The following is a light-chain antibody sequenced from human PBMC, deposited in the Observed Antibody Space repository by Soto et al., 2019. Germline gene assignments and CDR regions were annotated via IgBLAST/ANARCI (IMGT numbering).Light chain of an antibody. CDR3: QQRSNWPPVYT. CDR1: QSVTSY. V-gene: IGKV3-11*01. Sequence: EVGLTQSPSTLSLSPGERATLSCRASQSVTSYLAWYQQKPGQAPRLLIYAASNRATGIPARFSGSGSGTDFTLTISSLEPEDFAVYYCQQRSNWPPVYTFGQGTK. J-gene: IGKJ2*01. CDR2: AAS.